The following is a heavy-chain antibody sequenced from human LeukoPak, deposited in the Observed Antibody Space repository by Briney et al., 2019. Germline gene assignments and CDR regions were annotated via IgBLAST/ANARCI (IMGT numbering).Heavy chain of an antibody. J-gene: IGHJ3*02. CDR1: GYTFTGYY. CDR3: ASNTGIVGVNDAFDI. CDR2: INPNSGGT. Sequence: GASVKVSCKASGYTFTGYYIHWVRRAPGQGLEWMGWINPNSGGTNYGQKFQGRVTMTRDTSISTAYMELSRLRSDDTAVYYCASNTGIVGVNDAFDIWGQGTMVTVSS. D-gene: IGHD1-26*01. V-gene: IGHV1-2*02.